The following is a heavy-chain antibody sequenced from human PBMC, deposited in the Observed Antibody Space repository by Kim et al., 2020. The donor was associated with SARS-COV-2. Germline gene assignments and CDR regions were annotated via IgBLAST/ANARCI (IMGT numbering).Heavy chain of an antibody. V-gene: IGHV3-23*01. J-gene: IGHJ4*02. Sequence: GGSLRLSCGASGFIFKTYAMSWVRQAPGKGLEWVSGISGNGGSTYYADSVKGRFTISRDNSKNTLYLQVSSLRAEDTAVYYCAKKNPITTTENYWGQGTLVTVSS. D-gene: IGHD1-20*01. CDR2: ISGNGGST. CDR3: AKKNPITTTENY. CDR1: GFIFKTYA.